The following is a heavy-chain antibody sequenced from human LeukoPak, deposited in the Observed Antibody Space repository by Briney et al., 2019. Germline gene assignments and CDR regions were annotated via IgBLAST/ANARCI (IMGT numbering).Heavy chain of an antibody. J-gene: IGHJ4*02. Sequence: SETLSLTCTVSGGSISSYYWSWIRQPPGKGLEWIGYIYYSVSTNYNPSLKSRVTISVDTSKNQFSLKLSSVTAADTAVYYCARDDYGDYVSDWGQGTLVTVSS. CDR3: ARDDYGDYVSD. CDR1: GGSISSYY. D-gene: IGHD4-17*01. CDR2: IYYSVST. V-gene: IGHV4-59*01.